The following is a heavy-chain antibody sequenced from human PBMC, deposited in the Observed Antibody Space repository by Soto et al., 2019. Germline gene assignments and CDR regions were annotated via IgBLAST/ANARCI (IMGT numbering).Heavy chain of an antibody. V-gene: IGHV1-18*01. J-gene: IGHJ4*02. D-gene: IGHD4-17*01. CDR1: GYTLTYYG. Sequence: QVQVVQSRAEVKEPGASVKVSCKTSGYTLTYYGVGWVRQAPGQGLEWMGWIGAYSGNTNYAQNLQGRVAMTTDTSTSTVYMELRSLRSEDTAVYYCATTVTKGQFDYWGQGTLVTVSS. CDR3: ATTVTKGQFDY. CDR2: IGAYSGNT.